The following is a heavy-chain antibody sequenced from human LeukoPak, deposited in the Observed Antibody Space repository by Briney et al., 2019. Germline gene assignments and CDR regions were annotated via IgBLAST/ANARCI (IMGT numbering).Heavy chain of an antibody. J-gene: IGHJ4*02. V-gene: IGHV1-46*01. CDR3: AREGYCSGGNRYSLDY. CDR2: INPSANNT. Sequence: ASVKVSCKASGYTFTFYYMHWVRQAPGQGLEWMGIINPSANNTNYAQTFQGRVTMTRDMPTSTFYMELSSLRSEDTAVYFCAREGYCSGGNRYSLDYWGQGTLVTVSS. D-gene: IGHD2-15*01. CDR1: GYTFTFYY.